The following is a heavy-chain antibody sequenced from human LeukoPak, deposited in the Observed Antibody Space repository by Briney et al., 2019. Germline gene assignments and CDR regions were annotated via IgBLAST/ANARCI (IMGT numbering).Heavy chain of an antibody. D-gene: IGHD3-10*01. Sequence: GGSLRLPCAASGFPFRNYDMHWVRLPTGRGLEWLSGISTTGDPYYPDSVKGRFTISRENGKNSLYLQMTSLRVGDTAVYYCARGNVSGWAFDYWGQGTLVTVSS. CDR2: ISTTGDP. CDR3: ARGNVSGWAFDY. CDR1: GFPFRNYD. J-gene: IGHJ4*02. V-gene: IGHV3-13*05.